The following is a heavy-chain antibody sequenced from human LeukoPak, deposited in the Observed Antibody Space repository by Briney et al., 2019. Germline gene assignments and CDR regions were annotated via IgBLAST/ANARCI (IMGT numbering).Heavy chain of an antibody. D-gene: IGHD3-16*02. Sequence: SETLSLTCTVSGGSISSSSYYWGWIRQPPGKGLEWIGSIYYSGSTYYNPSLKSRVTISVDTSKNQFSLKLSSVTAADTAVYYCARLTYVWGSYRGLRGEYFQHWGQGTLVTVSS. CDR1: GGSISSSSYY. V-gene: IGHV4-39*07. CDR3: ARLTYVWGSYRGLRGEYFQH. CDR2: IYYSGST. J-gene: IGHJ1*01.